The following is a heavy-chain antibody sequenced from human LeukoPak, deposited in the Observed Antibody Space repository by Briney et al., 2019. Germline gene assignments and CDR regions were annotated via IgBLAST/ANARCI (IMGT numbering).Heavy chain of an antibody. Sequence: PGGSLRLSCAASGFTVNSNYMSWVRQAPGKGLERVSIIYKDGRTYYADSVKGRFTISRDNSKNTLYLHMSSLRAEDTAVYFCVYYDSSGYYYGRLRYWGQGTPVTVSS. D-gene: IGHD3-22*01. CDR3: VYYDSSGYYYGRLRY. CDR2: IYKDGRT. V-gene: IGHV3-53*01. J-gene: IGHJ4*02. CDR1: GFTVNSNY.